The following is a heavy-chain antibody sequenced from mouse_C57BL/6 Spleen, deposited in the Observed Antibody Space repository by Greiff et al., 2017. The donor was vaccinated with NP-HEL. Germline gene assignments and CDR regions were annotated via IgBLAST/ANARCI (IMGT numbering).Heavy chain of an antibody. CDR2: ISSGGSYT. CDR3: ARGVDGSSDND. V-gene: IGHV5-6*02. Sequence: EVKLVESGGDLVKPGGSLKLSCAASGFTFSSYGMSWVRQTPDKRLEWVATISSGGSYTYYPDSVKGRFTISRDNAKNTLYLQMSSLKSEDTAMYYCARGVDGSSDNDWGQGTTLTVSS. D-gene: IGHD1-1*01. J-gene: IGHJ2*01. CDR1: GFTFSSYG.